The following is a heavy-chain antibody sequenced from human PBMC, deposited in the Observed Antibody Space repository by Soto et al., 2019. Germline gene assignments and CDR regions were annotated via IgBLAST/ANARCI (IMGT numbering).Heavy chain of an antibody. Sequence: PGGSLRLSCAASGFTVSSNYMSWVRQAPGKGLEWVSVIYSGGSTYYADSVKGRFTISRDNSKNTLYLQMNSLRAEDTAVYYCATAEYSSSSWFSDYYYYGIDVWGQGTTVTVSS. D-gene: IGHD6-6*01. J-gene: IGHJ6*02. V-gene: IGHV3-53*05. CDR2: IYSGGST. CDR3: ATAEYSSSSWFSDYYYYGIDV. CDR1: GFTVSSNY.